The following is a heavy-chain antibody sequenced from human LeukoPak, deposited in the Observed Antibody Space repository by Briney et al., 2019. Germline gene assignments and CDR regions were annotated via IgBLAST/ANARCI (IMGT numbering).Heavy chain of an antibody. Sequence: KSSETLSLTCAVYGDSFSGYYWSWVRQPPGKGLEWVGEINHSGSTNYNPSLKSRVTISVDTSKNQFSLKLSSVTAADTAVYYCARGVHCSGGSCYFYWGQGTLVTVSS. V-gene: IGHV4-34*01. CDR2: INHSGST. D-gene: IGHD2-15*01. CDR3: ARGVHCSGGSCYFY. J-gene: IGHJ4*02. CDR1: GDSFSGYY.